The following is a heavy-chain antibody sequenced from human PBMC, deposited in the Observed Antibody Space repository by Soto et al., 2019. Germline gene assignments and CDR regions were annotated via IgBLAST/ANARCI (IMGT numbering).Heavy chain of an antibody. CDR3: ARVQLFAFDI. Sequence: PSETLSLTCAVYGGSFSGYYWSWIRQPPGKGLEWVGEINHRGSTNYNPSLTSRVTISVDTSKNQFSLKLSSVTAADTAVYYCARVQLFAFDIWGQGTMVTVSS. CDR2: INHRGST. V-gene: IGHV4-34*01. D-gene: IGHD4-4*01. CDR1: GGSFSGYY. J-gene: IGHJ3*02.